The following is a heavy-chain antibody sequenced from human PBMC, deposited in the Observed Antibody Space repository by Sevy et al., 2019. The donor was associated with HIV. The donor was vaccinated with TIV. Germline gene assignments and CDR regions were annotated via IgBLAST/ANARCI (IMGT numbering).Heavy chain of an antibody. CDR3: ARGVYSFGYFDY. J-gene: IGHJ4*02. Sequence: GGSLRLSCVTSRFTFSDYYMSWIRQAPGKGLEWVSYISTSGNTIYYADSVKGRFTISRDNAKNSLFLQMNSLRADDTAVYYYARGVYSFGYFDYWGQGTLVTVSS. V-gene: IGHV3-11*01. CDR1: RFTFSDYY. D-gene: IGHD5-18*01. CDR2: ISTSGNTI.